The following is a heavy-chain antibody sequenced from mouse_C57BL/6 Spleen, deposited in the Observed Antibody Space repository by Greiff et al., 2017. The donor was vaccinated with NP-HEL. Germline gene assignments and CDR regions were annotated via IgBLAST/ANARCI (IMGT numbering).Heavy chain of an antibody. D-gene: IGHD1-1*01. J-gene: IGHJ4*01. V-gene: IGHV3-6*01. CDR2: ISYDGSN. Sequence: DVKLQESGPGLVKPSQSLSLTCSVTGYSITSGYYWNWIRQFPGNKLEWMGYISYDGSNNYNPSLKNRISITRDTSKNQFFLKLNSVTTEDTATYYCASTTVVAGYYAMDYWGQGTSVTVSS. CDR1: GYSITSGYY. CDR3: ASTTVVAGYYAMDY.